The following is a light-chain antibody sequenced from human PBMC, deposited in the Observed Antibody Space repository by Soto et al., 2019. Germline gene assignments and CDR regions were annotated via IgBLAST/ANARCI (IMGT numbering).Light chain of an antibody. V-gene: IGLV2-8*01. CDR3: SSYAGSNHLG. J-gene: IGLJ2*01. Sequence: QSALTQPPSASGSPGQSVTISCTGTSSDVGGYNYVSWYQQHPGKAPKLMIYEVSKRPSGVPDRFSGSKSGNTASLTVSGLQAEDEADSYCSSYAGSNHLGFGGGTKLTVL. CDR2: EVS. CDR1: SSDVGGYNY.